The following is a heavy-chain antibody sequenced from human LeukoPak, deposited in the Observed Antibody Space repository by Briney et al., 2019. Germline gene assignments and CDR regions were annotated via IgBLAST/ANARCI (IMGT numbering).Heavy chain of an antibody. CDR2: ISSSSSTI. Sequence: PGGSLRLSCAASGFTFSSYAMSWVRQAPGKGLEWVSYISSSSSTIYYADSVKGRFTISRDNAKNSLYLQMNSLRAEDTAVYYCAGDMVRGRTGDPPYWYFDLWGRGTLVTVSS. V-gene: IGHV3-48*04. CDR3: AGDMVRGRTGDPPYWYFDL. CDR1: GFTFSSYA. D-gene: IGHD3-10*01. J-gene: IGHJ2*01.